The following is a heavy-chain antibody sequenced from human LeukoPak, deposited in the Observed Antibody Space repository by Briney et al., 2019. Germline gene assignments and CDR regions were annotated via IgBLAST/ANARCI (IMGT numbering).Heavy chain of an antibody. D-gene: IGHD2-21*01. Sequence: GASVQVSCKASGYTFTSYGISWVRQAPGQGLEWMGWISAYNGITNYAQKLQGRVTMTTDTSTSTAYMELRSLRSDDTAVYYCARDIPPSYYYYGMDAWGQGTLVTVSS. V-gene: IGHV1-18*01. CDR3: ARDIPPSYYYYGMDA. J-gene: IGHJ6*02. CDR1: GYTFTSYG. CDR2: ISAYNGIT.